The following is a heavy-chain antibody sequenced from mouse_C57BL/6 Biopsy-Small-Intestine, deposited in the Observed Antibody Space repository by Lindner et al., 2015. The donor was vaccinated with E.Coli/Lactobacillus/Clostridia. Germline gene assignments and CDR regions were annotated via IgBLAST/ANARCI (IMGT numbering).Heavy chain of an antibody. D-gene: IGHD2-12*01. CDR2: INPNSGFT. CDR1: GYTFNVYY. Sequence: SVKVSCKASGYTFNVYYMYWVRQAPGQGLEWVGWINPNSGFTNYAQKFQGRVTMTWDASISTASLDLSRLASDDTAVYCCARGFPYSSSWYLDYWGQGTLVTVSS. CDR3: ARGFPYSSSWYLDY. V-gene: IGHV1-18*01. J-gene: IGHJ4*01.